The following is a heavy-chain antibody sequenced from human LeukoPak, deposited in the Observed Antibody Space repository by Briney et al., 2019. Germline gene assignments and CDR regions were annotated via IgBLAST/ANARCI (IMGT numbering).Heavy chain of an antibody. D-gene: IGHD2-21*02. Sequence: GGSLRLSCATSRFTFSSYGLHWVRQASRKRLECVAFIHHDGNFKYYADSVKGRFTISRDNSKDTLYLQMNSLRPEDTAVYYCAKDVLAFCGGDCYSLGYWGQGTLVTVSS. V-gene: IGHV3-30*02. CDR3: AKDVLAFCGGDCYSLGY. CDR2: IHHDGNFK. J-gene: IGHJ4*02. CDR1: RFTFSSYG.